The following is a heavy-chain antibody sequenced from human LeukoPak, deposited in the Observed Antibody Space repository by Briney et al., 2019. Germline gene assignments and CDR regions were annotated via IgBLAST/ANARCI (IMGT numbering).Heavy chain of an antibody. CDR1: GGSFSGYY. D-gene: IGHD3-3*01. CDR3: ARTLRFLEWLYYFDY. Sequence: SETLSLTCAVYGGSFSGYYWSWIRQPPGKGLEWIGEINHSGSTNYNPSLKSRVTISVVTSKNQFSLKLSSVTAADTAVYYCARTLRFLEWLYYFDYWGQGTLVTVSS. CDR2: INHSGST. J-gene: IGHJ4*02. V-gene: IGHV4-34*01.